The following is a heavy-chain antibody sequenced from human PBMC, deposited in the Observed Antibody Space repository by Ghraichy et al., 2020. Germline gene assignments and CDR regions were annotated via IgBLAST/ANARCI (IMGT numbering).Heavy chain of an antibody. CDR3: AKGRGGAWGDAMDV. V-gene: IGHV3-48*03. J-gene: IGHJ6*02. Sequence: RGSLRLSCVASGFTFNSYEMNWVRQAPGKGLEWVSFITSRGSAIYYADSVKGRFTISRDSAKSSLYLQMNSLRAEDTAVYYCAKGRGGAWGDAMDVWGQGTTVTVSS. CDR2: ITSRGSAI. CDR1: GFTFNSYE. D-gene: IGHD7-27*01.